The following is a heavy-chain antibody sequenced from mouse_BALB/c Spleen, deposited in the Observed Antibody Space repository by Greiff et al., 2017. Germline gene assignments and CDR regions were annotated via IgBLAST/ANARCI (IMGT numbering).Heavy chain of an antibody. V-gene: IGHV14-3*02. CDR2: IDPANGNT. J-gene: IGHJ3*01. Sequence: EVQLQQSGAELVKPGASVKLSCTASGFNIKDTYMHWVKQRPEQGLEWIGRIDPANGNTKYDPKFQGKATITADTSSNTAYLQLSSLTSEDAAVYYCAGESTMITTGFAYWGQGTLVTVSA. CDR1: GFNIKDTY. CDR3: AGESTMITTGFAY. D-gene: IGHD2-4*01.